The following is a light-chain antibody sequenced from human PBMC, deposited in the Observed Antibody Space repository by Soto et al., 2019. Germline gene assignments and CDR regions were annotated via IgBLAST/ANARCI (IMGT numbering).Light chain of an antibody. CDR1: QSVSNF. V-gene: IGKV3-11*01. Sequence: EILLPQSPATLSLSPRKRATLSCRASQSVSNFLAWYQQKPGQTPRLLIYDASNRAAGIPVRFSGSGSGTDFTLTINSLEPEDFAVYYRQQRIHWPPTFGGGTKV. J-gene: IGKJ4*01. CDR3: QQRIHWPPT. CDR2: DAS.